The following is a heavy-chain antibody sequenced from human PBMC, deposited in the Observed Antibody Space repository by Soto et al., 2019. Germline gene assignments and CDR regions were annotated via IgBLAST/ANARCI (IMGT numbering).Heavy chain of an antibody. V-gene: IGHV1-8*01. CDR1: GYTFTSYG. D-gene: IGHD2-15*01. CDR3: ARAPCSGGSCYLFDY. Sequence: EASVKVSCKASGYTFTSYGINWVRQAPGQGLEWMGWMNPNSGNTGYAQKFQGRVTMTRNTSISTAYMELSSLRSEDTAVYYCARAPCSGGSCYLFDYWGQGTLVTVPQ. J-gene: IGHJ4*02. CDR2: MNPNSGNT.